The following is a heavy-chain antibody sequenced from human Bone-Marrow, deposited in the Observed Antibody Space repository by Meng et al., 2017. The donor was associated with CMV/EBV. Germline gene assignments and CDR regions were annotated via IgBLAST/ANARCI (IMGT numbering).Heavy chain of an antibody. D-gene: IGHD1-26*01. J-gene: IGHJ4*02. CDR2: IIPILGIA. CDR1: GGTFSSYA. Sequence: SVKVSCKASGGTFSSYAISWVRQAPGQGLEWMGGIIPILGIANYAQKFQGRVTMTRDTSTSTVYMELSSLRSEDTAVYYCARATIVGATVFDYWGQGTLVTVYS. V-gene: IGHV1-69*10. CDR3: ARATIVGATVFDY.